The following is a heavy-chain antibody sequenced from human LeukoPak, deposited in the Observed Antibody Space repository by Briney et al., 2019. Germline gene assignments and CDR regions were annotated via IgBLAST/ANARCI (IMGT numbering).Heavy chain of an antibody. V-gene: IGHV3-7*01. CDR3: ARDRNYYDSSGYFPAFDI. Sequence: PGGSLRLSCAASGFTFSNYWMSWVRQAPGKGLEWVANIKQDGSEKYYVDSVKGRFTISRDNAKNSLYLQMNSLRAEDTAVYYCARDRNYYDSSGYFPAFDIWGQGTMVTVSS. CDR1: GFTFSNYW. D-gene: IGHD3-22*01. CDR2: IKQDGSEK. J-gene: IGHJ3*02.